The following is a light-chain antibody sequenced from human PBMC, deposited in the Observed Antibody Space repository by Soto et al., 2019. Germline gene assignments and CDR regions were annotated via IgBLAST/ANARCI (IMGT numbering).Light chain of an antibody. J-gene: IGLJ1*01. CDR2: EVS. Sequence: LTQPPSASGSPGQSVTISCTGTSSDVGGYNYVSWYQQHPGKAPKLMIYEVSERPSGVPDRFSGSKSSNTASLTVSGLQHDDEADYYCSSYEGSNNFVFGTRTKVTV. CDR1: SSDVGGYNY. V-gene: IGLV2-8*01. CDR3: SSYEGSNNFV.